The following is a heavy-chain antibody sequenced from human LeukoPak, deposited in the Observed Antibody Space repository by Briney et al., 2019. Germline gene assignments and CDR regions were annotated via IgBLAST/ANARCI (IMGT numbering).Heavy chain of an antibody. J-gene: IGHJ3*02. Sequence: GGSLRLSCAASGFTFSSYAMSWVRQAPGKGLEWVSGISGSGGRTYYADSVKGRFTISRDNSKNTLYLQMNSLRAEDTAVYYCATVDTAMVTGAFDIWGQGTMVTVSS. V-gene: IGHV3-23*01. CDR1: GFTFSSYA. CDR2: ISGSGGRT. D-gene: IGHD5-18*01. CDR3: ATVDTAMVTGAFDI.